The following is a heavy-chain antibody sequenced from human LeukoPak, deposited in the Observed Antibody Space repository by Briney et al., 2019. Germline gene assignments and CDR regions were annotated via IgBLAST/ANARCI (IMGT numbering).Heavy chain of an antibody. CDR2: IYHSGST. D-gene: IGHD1-7*01. Sequence: SETLSLTCTVSGGSISSGGYYWSWIRQPPGKGLEWIGYIYHSGSTYYNPSLKSRVTISVDRSKNQFSLKLSSVTAADTAVYYCARRDGTTNYWGQGTLVTVSS. CDR1: GGSISSGGYY. J-gene: IGHJ4*02. CDR3: ARRDGTTNY. V-gene: IGHV4-30-2*01.